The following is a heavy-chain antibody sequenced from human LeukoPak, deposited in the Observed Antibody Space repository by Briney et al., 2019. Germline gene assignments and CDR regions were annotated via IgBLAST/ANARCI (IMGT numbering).Heavy chain of an antibody. J-gene: IGHJ5*02. V-gene: IGHV3-23*01. CDR1: GFTFSSYA. D-gene: IGHD3-3*01. Sequence: GGSLRLSCAASGFTFSSYAMSGVRQAPGKGREWVSAISGSGGSTYYADSVKGRFTISRDNSKNTLYLQMNSLRAEDTAVYYCAKSGSFGVVTWFDPWGQGTLVTVSS. CDR2: ISGSGGST. CDR3: AKSGSFGVVTWFDP.